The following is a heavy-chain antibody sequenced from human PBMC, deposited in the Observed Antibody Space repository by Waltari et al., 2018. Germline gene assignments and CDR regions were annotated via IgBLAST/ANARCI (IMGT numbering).Heavy chain of an antibody. CDR2: ICHSGGT. Sequence: QVQLQESGPGLVKPSETLSLTCAVSGYSISSGYYWGWIRQPPGKGLEWIGSICHSGGTYDNPALKGRVTISVDTSKNQFSLKLSSVTAADTAVYYCASAGDYVFGGAVDIWGQGTMVTVSS. CDR3: ASAGDYVFGGAVDI. V-gene: IGHV4-38-2*01. CDR1: GYSISSGYY. D-gene: IGHD4-17*01. J-gene: IGHJ3*02.